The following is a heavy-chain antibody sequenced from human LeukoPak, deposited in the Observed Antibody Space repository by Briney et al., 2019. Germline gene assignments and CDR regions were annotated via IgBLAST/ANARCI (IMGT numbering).Heavy chain of an antibody. V-gene: IGHV1-18*01. D-gene: IGHD1-26*01. CDR1: GYTFTSYG. Sequence: GASVKVSCKASGYTFTSYGINWVRQAPGQGLEWMGWISTYNGYTNYAQNLQGRVTMTTDTSASTVYLELRSLRSDDTAVYYCARTPPPTIVGAHYFDYWGRGTLVTVSS. CDR2: ISTYNGYT. J-gene: IGHJ4*02. CDR3: ARTPPPTIVGAHYFDY.